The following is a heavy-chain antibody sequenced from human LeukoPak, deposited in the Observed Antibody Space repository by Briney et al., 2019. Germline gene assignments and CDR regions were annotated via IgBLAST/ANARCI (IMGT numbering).Heavy chain of an antibody. Sequence: SETLSLTCTVSGGSISAYYWSWIRQPPGKRLEWIGYIYNSGSANYNPSLQSRVIILIDTSKKQFSLKVSSVTAADTAVYYCAREAAVGTGGFDYWGQGTLVTVSS. V-gene: IGHV4-59*01. J-gene: IGHJ4*02. CDR3: AREAAVGTGGFDY. CDR1: GGSISAYY. D-gene: IGHD6-13*01. CDR2: IYNSGSA.